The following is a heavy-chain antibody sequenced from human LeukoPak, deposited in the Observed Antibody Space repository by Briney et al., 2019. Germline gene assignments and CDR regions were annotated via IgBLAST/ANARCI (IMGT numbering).Heavy chain of an antibody. Sequence: PGGSVTLSCAPSGLNDSSYEMTWVRQAAGKGLEWLSYISGANTIYYAESVKGRFTISRDNAKKTLYLQMNSLRGEDTAVYYCAKGDPPTYYDILTGQDYWGQGTLVTVSS. D-gene: IGHD3-9*01. V-gene: IGHV3-48*03. CDR1: GLNDSSYE. CDR3: AKGDPPTYYDILTGQDY. CDR2: ISGANTI. J-gene: IGHJ4*02.